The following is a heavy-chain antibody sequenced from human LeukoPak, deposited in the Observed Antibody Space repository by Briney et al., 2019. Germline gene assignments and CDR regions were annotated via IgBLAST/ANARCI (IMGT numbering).Heavy chain of an antibody. V-gene: IGHV4-59*08. CDR1: GGSISSYY. J-gene: IGHJ2*01. D-gene: IGHD7-27*01. CDR2: VYYSGST. Sequence: PSETLSLTCTVSGGSISSYYWSWIRQPPGKGLEWIGYVYYSGSTNYNPSLKSRVTISVDTSKNQFSLSLSSVTAADTAVYYCAKLGIGGFWYFDLWGRGTLVTVSS. CDR3: AKLGIGGFWYFDL.